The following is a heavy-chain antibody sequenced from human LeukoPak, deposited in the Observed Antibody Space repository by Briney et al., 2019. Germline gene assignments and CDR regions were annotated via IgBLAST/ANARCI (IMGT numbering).Heavy chain of an antibody. CDR1: GFTFSNSW. D-gene: IGHD5-24*01. Sequence: GGCLRLSCAASGFTFSNSWMAWVRQAPGQGLEWVANIKQDESAKHYSDSVKGRITISRDNAKNSLFLQMNGLRAEDSALYYCARDTDGSLDYWGQGTLVTVSS. J-gene: IGHJ4*02. V-gene: IGHV3-7*01. CDR3: ARDTDGSLDY. CDR2: IKQDESAK.